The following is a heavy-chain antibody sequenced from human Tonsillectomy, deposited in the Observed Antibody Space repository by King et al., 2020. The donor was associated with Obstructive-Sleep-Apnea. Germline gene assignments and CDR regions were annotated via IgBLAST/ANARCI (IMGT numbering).Heavy chain of an antibody. V-gene: IGHV1-18*01. D-gene: IGHD4-23*01. CDR1: GYTFTSYG. CDR3: ARDYGGNPDYYYYYGMDV. CDR2: ISAYNGNT. J-gene: IGHJ6*02. Sequence: QLVQSGAEVKKPGASVKVSCKASGYTFTSYGISWVRQAPGQGLEWMGWISAYNGNTNYAQKLQGRVTMTTDTSTSTAYMELRSLRSDDTAVYYCARDYGGNPDYYYYYGMDVWGQGTTVTVSS.